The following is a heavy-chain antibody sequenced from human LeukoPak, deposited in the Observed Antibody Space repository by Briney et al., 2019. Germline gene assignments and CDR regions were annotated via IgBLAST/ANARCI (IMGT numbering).Heavy chain of an antibody. D-gene: IGHD1-26*01. J-gene: IGHJ4*02. CDR1: GGYISGYY. V-gene: IGHV4-59*01. Sequence: PSETLSLTCTVSGGYISGYYWSWIRQPPGKGLEWIGEVYYNGSTSHNPSLKSRLTILVDTSKKQFSLNLSSVTAADTAVYYCARDFHSRYGGRYLDYWGQGTLVTVSS. CDR2: VYYNGST. CDR3: ARDFHSRYGGRYLDY.